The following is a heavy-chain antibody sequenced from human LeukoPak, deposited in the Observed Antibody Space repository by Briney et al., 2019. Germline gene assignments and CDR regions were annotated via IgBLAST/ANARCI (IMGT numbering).Heavy chain of an antibody. CDR2: ISGSGGST. CDR1: GFTFSYYV. V-gene: IGHV3-23*01. Sequence: GGSLRLSCAASGFTFSYYVMSWVRQAPGKGLEWVSGISGSGGSTYYADSVKGRFTVSRDNSKNTLYLQINSLRAEDTAVYYCAKGRYYFDYWGQGTLVTVFS. CDR3: AKGRYYFDY. J-gene: IGHJ4*02.